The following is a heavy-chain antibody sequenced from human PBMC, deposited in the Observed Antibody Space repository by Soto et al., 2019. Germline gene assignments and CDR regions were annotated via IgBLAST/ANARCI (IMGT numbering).Heavy chain of an antibody. CDR1: GFTFSVYG. CDR3: ATNYYGSGSYEYGMDV. J-gene: IGHJ6*02. Sequence: SVGGVVQPGRSLRLSCAASGFTFSVYGMHWVRQAPGKGLEWVALIWYDGSNKYYADSVKGRFTISRDNSKNTLYLQMNSLRAEDTAVYYCATNYYGSGSYEYGMDVWGQGTTVTVSS. D-gene: IGHD3-10*01. V-gene: IGHV3-33*01. CDR2: IWYDGSNK.